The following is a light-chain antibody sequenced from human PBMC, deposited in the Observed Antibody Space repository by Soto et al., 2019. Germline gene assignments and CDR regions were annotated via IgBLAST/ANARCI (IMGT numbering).Light chain of an antibody. V-gene: IGLV1-44*01. J-gene: IGLJ1*01. CDR1: SSNIGINT. CDR2: TDN. CDR3: AAWDDSLGAYV. Sequence: QSVLTQPPSASGTPGQRVTISCSGGSSNIGINTVNWYQQLPGTAPKVLIHTDNQRPSGVPDRFSGSKSGTSASLAIGGLQSEDGADYYCAAWDDSLGAYVFGTGTKV.